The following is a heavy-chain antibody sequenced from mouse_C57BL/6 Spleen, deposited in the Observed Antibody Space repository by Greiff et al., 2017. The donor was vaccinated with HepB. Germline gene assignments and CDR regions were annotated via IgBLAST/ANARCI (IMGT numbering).Heavy chain of an antibody. CDR3: AREERWSYYAMDY. CDR2: INPSNGGT. V-gene: IGHV1-53*01. J-gene: IGHJ4*01. D-gene: IGHD2-3*01. Sequence: VKLQQPGTELVKPGASVKLSCKASGYTFTSYWMHWVKQRPGQGLEWIGNINPSNGGTNYNEKFKSKATLTVDKSSSTAYMQLSSLTSEDSAVYYCAREERWSYYAMDYWGQGTSVTVSS. CDR1: GYTFTSYW.